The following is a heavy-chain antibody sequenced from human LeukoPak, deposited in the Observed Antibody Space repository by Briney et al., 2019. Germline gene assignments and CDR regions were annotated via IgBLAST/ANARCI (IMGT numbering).Heavy chain of an antibody. V-gene: IGHV5-51*03. CDR2: IYPGDSDT. CDR3: ARLYRDYYDSSGYYPRDY. Sequence: GESLKISCKGSGYSFTSYWIGWVRQMPGQGLEWMGVIYPGDSDTRYSPSFQAQVTISADKSISTAYLQWSSLKASDTAMYYCARLYRDYYDSSGYYPRDYWGQGTLVTVSS. J-gene: IGHJ4*02. D-gene: IGHD3-22*01. CDR1: GYSFTSYW.